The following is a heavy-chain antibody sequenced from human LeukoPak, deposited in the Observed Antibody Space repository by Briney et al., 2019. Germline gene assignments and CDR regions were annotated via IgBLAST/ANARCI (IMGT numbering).Heavy chain of an antibody. Sequence: PSQTLSLTCTVSGGSISSGDYYWRWIRQPPGTGLEWIGYIYYSGSTYYNPSLKSRVTISVDTSKNQFSLKLSSVTAADTAVYYCARITKLGILPLTFDYWGQGTLVTVSS. V-gene: IGHV4-30-4*08. D-gene: IGHD7-27*01. CDR1: GGSISSGDYY. CDR3: ARITKLGILPLTFDY. CDR2: IYYSGST. J-gene: IGHJ4*02.